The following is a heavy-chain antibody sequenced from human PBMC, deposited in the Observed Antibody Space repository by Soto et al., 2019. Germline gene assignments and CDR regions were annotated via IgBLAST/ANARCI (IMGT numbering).Heavy chain of an antibody. CDR1: GYTFTSYG. CDR2: ISAYNGNT. J-gene: IGHJ4*02. V-gene: IGHV1-18*01. CDR3: ARLDSDILTGYYTGY. Sequence: GASVKVSCKASGYTFTSYGISWVRQAPGQGLEWMGWISAYNGNTNYAQKLQGRVTMTTDTSTSTAYMELRSLRSDDTAVYYCARLDSDILTGYYTGYWGQGTLVTVSS. D-gene: IGHD3-9*01.